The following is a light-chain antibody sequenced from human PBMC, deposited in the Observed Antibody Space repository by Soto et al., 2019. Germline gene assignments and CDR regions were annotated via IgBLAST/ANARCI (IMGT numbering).Light chain of an antibody. CDR2: KAS. J-gene: IGKJ1*01. CDR3: QQYNSYWT. V-gene: IGKV1-5*03. Sequence: DIQMTQSPSILSASVGDRVTITCRASENINSRLAWYQQKPGKAPKLLIYKASTLQGGVPSRFSGSGSGTEFTLTISSLQPDDFATYYCQQYNSYWTFGQGTKVEIK. CDR1: ENINSR.